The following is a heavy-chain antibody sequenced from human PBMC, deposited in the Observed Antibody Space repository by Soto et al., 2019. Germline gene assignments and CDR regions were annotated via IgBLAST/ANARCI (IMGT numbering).Heavy chain of an antibody. D-gene: IGHD6-6*01. J-gene: IGHJ6*02. CDR2: IIPSFGTA. CDR1: GGTFSSYA. CDR3: AGVDYSCSSVDV. Sequence: QVQLVQSGAEVKKPGSSVKVSCKASGGTFSSYAISWVRQAPGQGLEWMGGIIPSFGTANYAQKVQGRVTITADKPTSTAYMELSSLGSEDTAVYYGAGVDYSCSSVDVWGQGTTFTVSS. V-gene: IGHV1-69*06.